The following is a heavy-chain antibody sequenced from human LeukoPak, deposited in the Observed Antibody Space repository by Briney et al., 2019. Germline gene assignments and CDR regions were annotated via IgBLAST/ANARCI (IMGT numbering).Heavy chain of an antibody. J-gene: IGHJ4*02. CDR3: AKDDGYV. V-gene: IGHV3-23*01. CDR1: GFTFSTRA. Sequence: GGSLTLSCAASGFTFSTRAMSRVRQAPGKGLEWVSAISARGGSPYYADSVKGRFTISRDNSKNTLYLQMTSLRAEDTAVYYCAKDDGYVWGQGTLVPVSS. D-gene: IGHD5-18*01. CDR2: ISARGGSP.